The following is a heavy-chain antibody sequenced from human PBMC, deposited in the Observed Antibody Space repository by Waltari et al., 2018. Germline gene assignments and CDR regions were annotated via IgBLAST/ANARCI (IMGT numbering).Heavy chain of an antibody. J-gene: IGHJ4*02. Sequence: EVQLVESGGGLVQPGRSLRLSCTASGFTFGDYAMSWFRQAPGKGLEWVGFIRSKAYGGTTEYAASVKGRFTISRDDSKSIAYLQMNSLKTEDTAVYYCTRDTYDYIWGSSIHWGQGTLVTVSS. CDR1: GFTFGDYA. CDR2: IRSKAYGGTT. D-gene: IGHD3-16*01. CDR3: TRDTYDYIWGSSIH. V-gene: IGHV3-49*03.